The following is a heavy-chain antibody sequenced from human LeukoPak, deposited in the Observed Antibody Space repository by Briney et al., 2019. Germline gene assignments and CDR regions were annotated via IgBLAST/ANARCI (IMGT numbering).Heavy chain of an antibody. Sequence: GGSLRLSCAASGFTFSSHAMTWVRQAPGKGLEWVSALSGSGSSPYYADSVKGRFTISRDNAKNTLYLQMNSLRAEDTAVYFCASPELDYWGQGTLVTVSS. CDR1: GFTFSSHA. J-gene: IGHJ4*02. CDR3: ASPELDY. CDR2: LSGSGSSP. V-gene: IGHV3-23*01.